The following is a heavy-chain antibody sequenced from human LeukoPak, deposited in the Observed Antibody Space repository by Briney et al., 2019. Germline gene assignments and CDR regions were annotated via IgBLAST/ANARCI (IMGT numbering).Heavy chain of an antibody. D-gene: IGHD5-18*01. Sequence: SVKVSCKASGGTFSSYAISWVRQAPGQGLEWMGGIIPIFGTANYAQKFQGRVTITADESTSTAYMELGSLRSEDTAVYYCARRGYSYGYNFDYWGQGTLVTVSS. CDR3: ARRGYSYGYNFDY. V-gene: IGHV1-69*13. J-gene: IGHJ4*02. CDR1: GGTFSSYA. CDR2: IIPIFGTA.